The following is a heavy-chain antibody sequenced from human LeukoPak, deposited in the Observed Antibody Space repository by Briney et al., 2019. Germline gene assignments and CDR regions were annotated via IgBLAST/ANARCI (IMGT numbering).Heavy chain of an antibody. CDR3: AREGDYYDSSGYYRYYFDY. CDR2: ISSSSTYI. J-gene: IGHJ4*02. D-gene: IGHD3-22*01. V-gene: IGHV3-21*01. Sequence: GESLRLSCAASGFTFSSYSMNWVRQAQGKGLEWVSSISSSSTYIYYADSVKGRFTISRDNAKNSLYLQMNSLRAEDTAVYYCAREGDYYDSSGYYRYYFDYWGQGTLVTVSS. CDR1: GFTFSSYS.